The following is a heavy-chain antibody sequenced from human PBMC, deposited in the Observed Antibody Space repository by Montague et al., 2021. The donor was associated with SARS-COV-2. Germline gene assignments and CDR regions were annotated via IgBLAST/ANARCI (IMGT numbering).Heavy chain of an antibody. CDR1: GGSISSSNYY. V-gene: IGHV4-39*07. D-gene: IGHD3-22*01. J-gene: IGHJ4*02. CDR2: IYYSGST. CDR3: ARVWLTPMIVVVMGTPFDY. Sequence: SETLSLTCTVSGGSISSSNYYWGWIRQPPGQGLEWIVCIYYSGSTNYNPTLKSPVTISVDTSKNQFSLKLSSVTAADTAVYYCARVWLTPMIVVVMGTPFDYWGQGTLVTVSS.